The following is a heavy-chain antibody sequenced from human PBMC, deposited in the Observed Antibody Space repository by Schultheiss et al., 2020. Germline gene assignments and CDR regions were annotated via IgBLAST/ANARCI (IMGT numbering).Heavy chain of an antibody. CDR3: ARDGLLRSRHDY. CDR2: IIPIFGTA. Sequence: SVKVSCKASGGTFSSYAISWVRQAPGQGLEWMGGIIPIFGTANYAQKFQSRVTITADESTSTAYMELSSLRSEDTAVPHCARDGLLRSRHDYWGQGTLVTVSS. J-gene: IGHJ4*02. V-gene: IGHV1-69*13. CDR1: GGTFSSYA.